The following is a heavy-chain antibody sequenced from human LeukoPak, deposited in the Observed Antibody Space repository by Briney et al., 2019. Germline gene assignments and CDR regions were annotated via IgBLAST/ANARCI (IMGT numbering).Heavy chain of an antibody. J-gene: IGHJ6*02. CDR3: ARWMYSSNNPYYYYGMDV. CDR2: ISSGGSYI. V-gene: IGHV3-21*01. Sequence: GGSLRLSCATSGFTFSDYSINWVRQVPGKGLEWVSYISSGGSYISYADSVKGRFTISRDSAKNSLYLQMNSLRADDTAVYYCARWMYSSNNPYYYYGMDVWGQGTTVTVSS. D-gene: IGHD6-13*01. CDR1: GFTFSDYS.